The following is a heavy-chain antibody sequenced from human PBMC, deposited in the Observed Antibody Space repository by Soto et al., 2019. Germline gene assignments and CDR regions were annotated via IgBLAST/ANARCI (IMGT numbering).Heavy chain of an antibody. CDR1: GGSISSYY. V-gene: IGHV4-59*01. D-gene: IGHD6-19*01. Sequence: QVQLQESGPGLVKPSETLSLTCTVSGGSISSYYWSWIRQPPGKGLEWIGYIYYSGSTNYNPSLKSRVTISVDTSKNQFSLKLSSVTAADTAVYYCARVSSIAVAGNYFDYWGQGTLVTVAS. CDR3: ARVSSIAVAGNYFDY. J-gene: IGHJ4*02. CDR2: IYYSGST.